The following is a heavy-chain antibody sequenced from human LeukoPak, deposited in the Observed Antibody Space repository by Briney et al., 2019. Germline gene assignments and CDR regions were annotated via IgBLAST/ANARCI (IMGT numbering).Heavy chain of an antibody. CDR1: GYTFTSYG. CDR2: ISAYNGNT. V-gene: IGHV1-18*01. Sequence: ASVKVSCKASGYTFTSYGISWVRQAPGQGLEWMGWISAYNGNTNYAQKFQGRVTMTRNTSISTAYMELSSLRSEDTAVYYCARQSMDCSGGNCYSEFDYWGQGTLVTVSS. CDR3: ARQSMDCSGGNCYSEFDY. J-gene: IGHJ4*02. D-gene: IGHD2-15*01.